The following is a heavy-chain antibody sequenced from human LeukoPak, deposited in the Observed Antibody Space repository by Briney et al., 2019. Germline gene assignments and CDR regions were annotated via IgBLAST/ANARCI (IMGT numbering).Heavy chain of an antibody. J-gene: IGHJ4*02. CDR2: IYSTGTT. CDR3: AGRRRGTLDY. Sequence: PSETLSLTCTVSGTFVSGFYWTWIRQPPGKGLEWIGFIYSTGTTSYNSSLQSRVSISVDTSKNQFSLKLKSVIAADTAIYYCAGRRRGTLDYWGQGALVAVSS. CDR1: GTFVSGFY. D-gene: IGHD3-10*01. V-gene: IGHV4-4*09.